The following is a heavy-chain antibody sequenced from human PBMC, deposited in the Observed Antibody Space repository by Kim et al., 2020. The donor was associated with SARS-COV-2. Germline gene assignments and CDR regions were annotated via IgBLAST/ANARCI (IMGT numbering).Heavy chain of an antibody. J-gene: IGHJ3*02. V-gene: IGHV1-18*01. CDR2: ISAYNGNT. D-gene: IGHD3-3*01. CDR1: GYTFTSYG. CDR3: ARDQDFWSGSDAFDI. Sequence: ASVKVSCKASGYTFTSYGISWVRQAPGQGLEWMGWISAYNGNTNYAQKLQGRVTMTTDTSTSTAYMELRSLRSDDTAVYYCARDQDFWSGSDAFDIWGQGTMVTVSS.